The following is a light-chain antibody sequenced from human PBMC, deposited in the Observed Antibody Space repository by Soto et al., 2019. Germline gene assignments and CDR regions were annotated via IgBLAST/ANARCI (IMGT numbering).Light chain of an antibody. J-gene: IGKJ1*01. CDR3: QQYNSYPWT. CDR2: GAS. V-gene: IGKV3-20*01. Sequence: DIVLTQSPGTLSLSPGERATLSCRASQTVSSSYLAWYQQKPGRAPRLLIYGASSRATGIPDRFSGSGSGTDFTLTISSLQPEDFATYYCQQYNSYPWTFGQGTKVDIK. CDR1: QTVSSSY.